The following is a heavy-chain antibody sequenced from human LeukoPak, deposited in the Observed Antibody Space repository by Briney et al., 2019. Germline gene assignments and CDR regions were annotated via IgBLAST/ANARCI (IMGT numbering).Heavy chain of an antibody. J-gene: IGHJ6*04. V-gene: IGHV4-61*01. CDR2: IYYSGST. CDR1: GGSVSSGSYY. Sequence: SETLSLTCTVSGGSVSSGSYYWSWIRQPPGKGLEWIGYIYYSGSTNYNPSLKSRVTISVDTSKNQFSLKLSSVTAADTAVYYCASAPYYDILPGYYIRYGMDVWGKGTTVTVSS. CDR3: ASAPYYDILPGYYIRYGMDV. D-gene: IGHD3-9*01.